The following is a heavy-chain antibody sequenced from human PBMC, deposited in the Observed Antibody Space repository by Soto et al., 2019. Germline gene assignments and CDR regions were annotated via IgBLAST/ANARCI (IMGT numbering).Heavy chain of an antibody. J-gene: IGHJ6*02. Sequence: ASVKVSCKASGYTFTSYGISWVRQAPGQGLEWMGWISAYNGNTNYAQKLQGRVTMTTDTSTSTAYMELRSLRSDDTAVYHCARVIIAVAGTGYYYYGMDVWGQGTTVTVSS. CDR3: ARVIIAVAGTGYYYYGMDV. V-gene: IGHV1-18*01. CDR2: ISAYNGNT. CDR1: GYTFTSYG. D-gene: IGHD6-19*01.